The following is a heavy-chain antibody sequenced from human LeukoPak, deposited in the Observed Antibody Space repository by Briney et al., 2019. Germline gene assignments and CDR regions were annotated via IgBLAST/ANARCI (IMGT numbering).Heavy chain of an antibody. CDR2: IIPILGIA. Sequence: SVKVSCKASGYTFTSYYIHWVRQAPGQGLEWMGRIIPILGIANYAQKFQGRVTITADKSTSTAYMELSSLRSEDTAVYYCARDLRRLQHYFDYWGQGTLVTVSS. V-gene: IGHV1-69*04. CDR3: ARDLRRLQHYFDY. J-gene: IGHJ4*02. D-gene: IGHD5-24*01. CDR1: GYTFTSYY.